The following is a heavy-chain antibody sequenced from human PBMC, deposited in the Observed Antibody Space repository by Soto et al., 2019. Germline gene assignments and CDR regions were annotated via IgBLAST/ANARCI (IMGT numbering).Heavy chain of an antibody. D-gene: IGHD3-3*01. Sequence: QLQLQESGQGLVKPSETLSLSCTVSGDSISTSSSYYWGWIRQPPGKGLEWIANMYYSGSTYYNPSLKSRVTISLETSKNQFSLKLSSVTAADTAVYYCARIKIVGILTYYMDVWGKGTKVTV. CDR3: ARIKIVGILTYYMDV. CDR1: GDSISTSSSYY. J-gene: IGHJ6*03. CDR2: MYYSGST. V-gene: IGHV4-39*01.